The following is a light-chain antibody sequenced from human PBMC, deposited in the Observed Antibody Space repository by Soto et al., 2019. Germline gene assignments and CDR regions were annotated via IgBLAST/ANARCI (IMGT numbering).Light chain of an antibody. Sequence: IVLTQSRATLSVSPGDRATLSCRASQSVDNDLAWYQQKPGQAPRLLIYGASTRATAIPARFSGSGSATEFTLTISSLQSEDFAVYYCQQYNNWPITFGQGTRLEIK. J-gene: IGKJ5*01. CDR2: GAS. CDR3: QQYNNWPIT. V-gene: IGKV3-15*01. CDR1: QSVDND.